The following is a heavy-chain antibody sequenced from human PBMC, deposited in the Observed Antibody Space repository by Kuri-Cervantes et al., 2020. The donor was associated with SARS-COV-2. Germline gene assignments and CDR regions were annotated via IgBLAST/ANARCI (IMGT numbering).Heavy chain of an antibody. CDR1: GYTFTGYY. Sequence: ASVKVSCKASGYTFTGYYMHWARQAPGQGLEWMGWINPNSGGTNYAQKFQGWVTMTRDTSISTVYMELSRLRSDDTAVYYCARDPTTVTTGIGMDVWGQGTTVTVSS. J-gene: IGHJ6*02. V-gene: IGHV1-2*04. CDR2: INPNSGGT. D-gene: IGHD4-17*01. CDR3: ARDPTTVTTGIGMDV.